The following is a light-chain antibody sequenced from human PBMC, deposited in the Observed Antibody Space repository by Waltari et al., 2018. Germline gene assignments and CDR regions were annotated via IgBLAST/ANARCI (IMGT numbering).Light chain of an antibody. Sequence: QAVLTPPPSASGTPGQRVAISCSMGTSNIGRKPVQWYQHLPGTSPKLLIHSNDERPSGVPDRFSGSKSCTSASLAISGLHSEDEVDYCCATWDDSLGGPVFAGGTKLTVL. V-gene: IGLV1-44*01. CDR1: TSNIGRKP. CDR3: ATWDDSLGGPV. J-gene: IGLJ3*02. CDR2: SND.